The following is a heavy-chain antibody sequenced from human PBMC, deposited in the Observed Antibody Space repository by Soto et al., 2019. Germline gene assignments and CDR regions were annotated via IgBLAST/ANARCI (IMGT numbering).Heavy chain of an antibody. CDR1: GYTFIAHY. CDR3: ATSNWAHS. CDR2: INPYSGGT. V-gene: IGHV1-2*02. Sequence: QVQLVQSGAEVKQPGASVKVSCKASGYTFIAHYMHWVRQAPGQGLEWMGWINPYSGGTDYAQRFQGRVTMTRDTSISTAYLELSSLTWDDTAVYYCATSNWAHSWGQGTLVTVSS. J-gene: IGHJ5*01.